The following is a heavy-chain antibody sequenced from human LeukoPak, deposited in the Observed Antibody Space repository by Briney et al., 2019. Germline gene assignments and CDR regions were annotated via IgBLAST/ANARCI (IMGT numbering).Heavy chain of an antibody. Sequence: SETLSLTCTVSGDSVSSCSSYWSWLRQPPGKELVWIGYIYNTDSTKYNPSLKSRVTISVDTSKNQFYLRVTSVTAADTAVYYCARDPITMIGTHFDYWGQGTLVTVSS. J-gene: IGHJ4*02. CDR3: ARDPITMIGTHFDY. V-gene: IGHV4-61*01. CDR2: IYNTDST. D-gene: IGHD3-10*02. CDR1: GDSVSSCSSY.